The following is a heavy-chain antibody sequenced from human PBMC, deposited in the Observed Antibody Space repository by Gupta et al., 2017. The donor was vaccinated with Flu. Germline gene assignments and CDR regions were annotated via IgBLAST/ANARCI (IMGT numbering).Heavy chain of an antibody. D-gene: IGHD2-15*01. CDR1: GYSFTAYY. Sequence: VQLVQSGADVGKPGASVKVSCKASGYSFTAYYIHWVRPAPGQGVEWVGRVNPHRGSTNVEHKFQGKVTLAMDTSISTAYMELTRLRSDDTAVYYCARERFCNTDSCYRWFDPWGQGTLVIVAS. CDR3: ARERFCNTDSCYRWFDP. J-gene: IGHJ5*02. CDR2: VNPHRGST. V-gene: IGHV1-2*06.